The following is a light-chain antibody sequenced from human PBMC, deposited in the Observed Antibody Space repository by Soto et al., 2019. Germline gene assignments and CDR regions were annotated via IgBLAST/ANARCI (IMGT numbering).Light chain of an antibody. CDR3: QRTYNAHPMT. CDR2: TAS. Sequence: DIQLTQSPSSLSASVGDRVTFTCRVSQGISSYLSWYRQKPGKVLMHTASNLQSGIPSRFTGSGSRTYFTLTIASLQPEDVATYYGQRTYNAHPMTFGQGTKVEI. CDR1: QGISSY. J-gene: IGKJ1*01. V-gene: IGKV1-27*01.